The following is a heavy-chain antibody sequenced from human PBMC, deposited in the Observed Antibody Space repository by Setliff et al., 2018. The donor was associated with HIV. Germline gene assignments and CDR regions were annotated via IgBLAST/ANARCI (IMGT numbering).Heavy chain of an antibody. Sequence: GGSLRLSCAASGSTFDDYGMSWVRQAPGKGLEWVSGINWNGGSTGSADSVKGRFTISRDNAKNSLYLQMNSLRAEDTAVYYCARDAAAPAAIEGAFDIWGQGTMVTVSS. V-gene: IGHV3-20*04. D-gene: IGHD2-2*02. CDR3: ARDAAAPAAIEGAFDI. CDR1: GSTFDDYG. CDR2: INWNGGST. J-gene: IGHJ3*02.